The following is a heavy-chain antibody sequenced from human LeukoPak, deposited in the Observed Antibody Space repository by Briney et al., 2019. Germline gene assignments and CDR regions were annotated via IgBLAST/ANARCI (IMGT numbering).Heavy chain of an antibody. Sequence: GESLKISCKGSGYSSTSCWIGWVRQMPGKGLEWMGVIYPADSDTRYSPSFQGQVTISADKSISTAYLQWSSLKASDTAIYYCARPGSSWFFDYWGQGALVTVSS. CDR1: GYSSTSCW. V-gene: IGHV5-51*01. CDR2: IYPADSDT. J-gene: IGHJ4*02. CDR3: ARPGSSWFFDY. D-gene: IGHD6-13*01.